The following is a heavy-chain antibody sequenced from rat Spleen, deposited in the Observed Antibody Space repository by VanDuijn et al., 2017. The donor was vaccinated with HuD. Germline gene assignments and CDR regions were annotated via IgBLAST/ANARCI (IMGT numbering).Heavy chain of an antibody. D-gene: IGHD1-12*03. V-gene: IGHV5-25*01. CDR2: IIISGGST. CDR1: GFTFGDYY. J-gene: IGHJ4*01. Sequence: EVQLVESGGALVQPGRSMKLSCAASGFTFGDYYMAWVRQAPTKGLEWVATIIISGGSTYYRDSVKGRFTISRDDAKSTLYLQMNSLRSEDTATYYCARHDYYDGYYDVMDAWGQGASVTVSS. CDR3: ARHDYYDGYYDVMDA.